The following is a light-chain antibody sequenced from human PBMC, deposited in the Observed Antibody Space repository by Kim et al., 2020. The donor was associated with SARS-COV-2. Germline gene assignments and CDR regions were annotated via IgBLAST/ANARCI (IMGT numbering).Light chain of an antibody. Sequence: SPGDRATLYCRASQSVSSNLAWYKRKPGQAPRLLIYGASTRATGIPARFSGSGSGTEFTLTISSLQSEDFAVYYCQQYSNWPPMTFGQGTRLEIK. CDR3: QQYSNWPPMT. J-gene: IGKJ5*01. CDR1: QSVSSN. V-gene: IGKV3-15*01. CDR2: GAS.